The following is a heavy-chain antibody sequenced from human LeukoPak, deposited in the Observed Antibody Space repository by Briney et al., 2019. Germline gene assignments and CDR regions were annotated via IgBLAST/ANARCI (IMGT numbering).Heavy chain of an antibody. CDR3: AADPYDYGDYVLGY. CDR1: GFTFTSSA. J-gene: IGHJ4*02. V-gene: IGHV1-58*01. D-gene: IGHD4-17*01. Sequence: GTCVTVSCKASGFTFTSSAVQWVRQARGQRLEWIGWIVVGSGNTNYAQKFQERVTITRDMSTSTAYMELSGLRSEDTAVYYCAADPYDYGDYVLGYWGQGTLVTVSP. CDR2: IVVGSGNT.